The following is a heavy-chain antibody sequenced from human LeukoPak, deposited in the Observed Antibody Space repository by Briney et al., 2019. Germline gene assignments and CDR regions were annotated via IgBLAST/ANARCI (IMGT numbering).Heavy chain of an antibody. J-gene: IGHJ1*01. V-gene: IGHV4-59*08. CDR3: ARHRSPLESFHH. D-gene: IGHD3-3*01. Sequence: SETLSLTCTVSGDTISGLFWIWIAPAPGKGLEAIVYAYYSNANNSNPPHNRGTITTVATTRDPFSLKLNSVNAADTAMYCCARHRSPLESFHHWGQGTLVTVSS. CDR2: AYYSNAN. CDR1: GDTISGLF.